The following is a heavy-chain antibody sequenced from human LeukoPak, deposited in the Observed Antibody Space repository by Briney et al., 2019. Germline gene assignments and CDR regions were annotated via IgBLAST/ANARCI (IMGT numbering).Heavy chain of an antibody. V-gene: IGHV3-48*03. J-gene: IGHJ4*02. CDR3: ARDRLHYGEYEKTFDY. CDR2: ISSSGSII. Sequence: GGSLRLSCAASGFTFSSYEMNWVRQAPGKGLEWVSYISSSGSIIYYADSVKGRFTISRDNAKKSLYLQMNSLRAEDTAVYYCARDRLHYGEYEKTFDYWGQGTLVSVSS. D-gene: IGHD4-17*01. CDR1: GFTFSSYE.